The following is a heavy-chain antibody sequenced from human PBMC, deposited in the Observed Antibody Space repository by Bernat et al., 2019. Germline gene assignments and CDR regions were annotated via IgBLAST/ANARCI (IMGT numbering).Heavy chain of an antibody. V-gene: IGHV3-21*01. CDR2: ISRTSNYI. CDR3: AMEGATVVYYYMDV. J-gene: IGHJ6*03. Sequence: EVQLVESGGGLVKPGGSLRLSCAASGFTFSSYGVNWVRQAPGKGLEWVSYISRTSNYIYYADSVKGRFTISRDNAKNLLYLQMNSLRAEDTAVYYCAMEGATVVYYYMDVWGQGTPVTVSS. CDR1: GFTFSSYG. D-gene: IGHD2-15*01.